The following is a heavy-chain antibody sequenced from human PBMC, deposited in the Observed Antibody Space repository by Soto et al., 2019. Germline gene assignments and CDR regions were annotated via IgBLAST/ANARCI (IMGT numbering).Heavy chain of an antibody. V-gene: IGHV5-51*03. D-gene: IGHD3-9*01. Sequence: EVQLVPSGAEVKKPGESLKISCKGSGYSFTNYWIAWVRQMPGKGLEWMGVIYPGDSDTRYSPSFQGQVCISADKSISTADLQWSSVKASDTAMYYCAVQPPTYEDFLTGSDGAFDIWCGGTVVIVS. CDR2: IYPGDSDT. J-gene: IGHJ3*02. CDR3: AVQPPTYEDFLTGSDGAFDI. CDR1: GYSFTNYW.